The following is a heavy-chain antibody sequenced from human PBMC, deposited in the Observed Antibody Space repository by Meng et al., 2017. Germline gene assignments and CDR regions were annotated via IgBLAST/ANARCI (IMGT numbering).Heavy chain of an antibody. CDR2: ISAYNGNT. J-gene: IGHJ4*02. Sequence: ASVKVSCKASGYTFTSYGISWVRQAPGQGLEWMGWISAYNGNTNYAQKLQGRVTMTTDTSTSTAYMELRSLRSDDTAVYYCARGSSVYYGSGSYPEEFDYWGQGTLVTVSS. D-gene: IGHD3-10*01. CDR3: ARGSSVYYGSGSYPEEFDY. V-gene: IGHV1-18*01. CDR1: GYTFTSYG.